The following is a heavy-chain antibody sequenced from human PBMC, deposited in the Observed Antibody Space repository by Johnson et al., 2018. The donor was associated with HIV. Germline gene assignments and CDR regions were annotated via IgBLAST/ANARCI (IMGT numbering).Heavy chain of an antibody. CDR1: GFTFSTYA. J-gene: IGHJ3*02. Sequence: QVQLVESGGGVVQPGRSLRLSCAASGFTFSTYAMHWVRQAPGKGLEWVAVIWYDGSNKYYADSVKGRFTISRDNSKKTLYLQMNSLRPEDTAVYYCAREVYAHDAFDIWGQGTMVIVSS. CDR2: IWYDGSNK. CDR3: AREVYAHDAFDI. D-gene: IGHD3-16*01. V-gene: IGHV3-33*08.